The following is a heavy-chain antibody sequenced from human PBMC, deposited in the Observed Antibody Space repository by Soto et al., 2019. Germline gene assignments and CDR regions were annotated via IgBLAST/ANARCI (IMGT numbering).Heavy chain of an antibody. Sequence: QVQLVESGGGVVQPGRSLRLSCAASGFTFSSYAMHWVRQAPGKGLEWVAVISYDGSNKYYADSVKGRFTISRDNSKNTLYLQMNGLRAEDTAVYYCARGRQWLTKRGGYFDYWGQGTLVTVSS. CDR1: GFTFSSYA. CDR2: ISYDGSNK. J-gene: IGHJ4*02. D-gene: IGHD6-19*01. V-gene: IGHV3-30-3*01. CDR3: ARGRQWLTKRGGYFDY.